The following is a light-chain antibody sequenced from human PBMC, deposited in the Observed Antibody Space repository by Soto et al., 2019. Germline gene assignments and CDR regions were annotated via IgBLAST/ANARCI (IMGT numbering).Light chain of an antibody. CDR1: HSVSNSY. V-gene: IGKV3-20*01. Sequence: EIVLTQSPGTLSLSPGQRATLSCRASHSVSNSYLAWYQQKPGQAPRLLIYGAFARATDAPDRFSGSESGTDFTLTIDRLEPEDSAVYYCQQYATSPRTFGQGTKVDIK. J-gene: IGKJ1*01. CDR3: QQYATSPRT. CDR2: GAF.